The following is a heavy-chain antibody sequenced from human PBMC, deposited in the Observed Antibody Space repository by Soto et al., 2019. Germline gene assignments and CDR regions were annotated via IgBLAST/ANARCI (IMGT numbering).Heavy chain of an antibody. CDR1: GYTFTSYA. Sequence: ASVKVSCKASGYTFTSYAMHWVRQAPGQRLEWMGWINAGNGNTKYSQKFQGRVTITRDTSASTAYMELSSLRSEDTAVYYCARGISSVVAATPGDYYYYGMDVWVQGTTVTVSS. J-gene: IGHJ6*02. V-gene: IGHV1-3*01. D-gene: IGHD2-15*01. CDR2: INAGNGNT. CDR3: ARGISSVVAATPGDYYYYGMDV.